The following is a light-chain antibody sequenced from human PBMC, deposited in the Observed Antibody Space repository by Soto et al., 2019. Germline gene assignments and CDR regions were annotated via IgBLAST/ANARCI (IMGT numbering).Light chain of an antibody. V-gene: IGLV2-14*01. CDR3: PSLTSSNSLPYL. CDR2: EVS. Sequence: QSVLTQHGSVSGTSGQPLTISCSSPKSCIGSYNYVSWSLQHPGRAPKLIGLEVSNLPSGISDRFSGSKSGNITYLTTTELKTDDDAVYYCPSLTSSNSLPYLFGTGSKVTGL. CDR1: KSCIGSYNY. J-gene: IGLJ1*01.